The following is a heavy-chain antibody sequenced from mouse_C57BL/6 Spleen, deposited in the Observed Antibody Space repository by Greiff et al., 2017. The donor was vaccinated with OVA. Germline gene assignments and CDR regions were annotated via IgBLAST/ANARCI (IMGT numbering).Heavy chain of an antibody. V-gene: IGHV14-3*01. CDR1: GFNIKNTY. CDR3: ARSLDGYYVGAMDY. D-gene: IGHD2-3*01. J-gene: IGHJ4*01. Sequence: EVQLQQSVAELVRPGASVKLSCTASGFNIKNTYMHWVKQRPEQGLELIGRIDPATGNTKYAPQFQGKATITADTSSNTAYLQLSSLTSEDTAIDYCARSLDGYYVGAMDYWGQGTSVTVSS. CDR2: IDPATGNT.